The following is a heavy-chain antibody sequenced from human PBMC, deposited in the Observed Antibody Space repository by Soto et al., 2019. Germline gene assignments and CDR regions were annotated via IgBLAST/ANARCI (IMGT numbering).Heavy chain of an antibody. J-gene: IGHJ6*02. CDR2: ISYDGSNK. CDR1: GFTCSSYA. Sequence: WWSLRLSCAASGFTCSSYAMHWCRQAPGKGLEWVAVISYDGSNKYYADSVKGRFTISRDNSKNTLYLQMNSLRAEDTAVYYCARDRLPAATGYGMDVWGQGTTVTVSS. D-gene: IGHD2-2*01. V-gene: IGHV3-30-3*01. CDR3: ARDRLPAATGYGMDV.